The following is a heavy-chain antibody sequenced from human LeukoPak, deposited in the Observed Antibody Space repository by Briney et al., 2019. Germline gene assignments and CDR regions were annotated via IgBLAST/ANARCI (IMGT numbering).Heavy chain of an antibody. V-gene: IGHV3-53*01. CDR2: IYSGGST. Sequence: GGSLRLSCAASGITVSSNYMSWVRQAPGKGLEWVSVIYSGGSTCYADSVKSRFTISRDNSKNTLYLQMSSLRAEDTAVYYCARDGYNEYYAMDVWGQGTTVTVSS. CDR1: GITVSSNY. J-gene: IGHJ6*02. CDR3: ARDGYNEYYAMDV. D-gene: IGHD5-24*01.